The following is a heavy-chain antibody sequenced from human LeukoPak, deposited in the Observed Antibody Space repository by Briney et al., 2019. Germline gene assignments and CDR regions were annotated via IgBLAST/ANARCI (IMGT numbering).Heavy chain of an antibody. J-gene: IGHJ4*02. CDR3: AKKGGVDYYDSEDY. CDR2: ISGSGGST. D-gene: IGHD3-22*01. Sequence: GGSLRLSCAASGFTFSSYAMSWVRQAPGKGLEWVSAISGSGGSTYYADSVKGRFTISRDNSKNTLYLQMNSLRAEDPAVYYCAKKGGVDYYDSEDYWGQGTLVTVSS. V-gene: IGHV3-23*01. CDR1: GFTFSSYA.